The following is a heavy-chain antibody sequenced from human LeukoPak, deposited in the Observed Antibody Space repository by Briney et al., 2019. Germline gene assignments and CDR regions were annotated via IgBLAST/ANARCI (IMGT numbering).Heavy chain of an antibody. J-gene: IGHJ4*02. CDR1: GGSFSGYY. CDR3: ARASSGWYRSDY. CDR2: ISHSGST. Sequence: SETLSLTCAVYGGSFSGYYWSWIRQPPGKGLEWIGEISHSGSTNYNPSLKSRVTISVDTSKNQFSLKLSSVTAADTAVYYCARASSGWYRSDYWGQGTLVTVSS. D-gene: IGHD6-19*01. V-gene: IGHV4-34*01.